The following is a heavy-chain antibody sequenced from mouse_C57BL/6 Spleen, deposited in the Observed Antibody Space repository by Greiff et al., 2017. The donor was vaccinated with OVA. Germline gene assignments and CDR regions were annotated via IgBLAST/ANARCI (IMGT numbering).Heavy chain of an antibody. CDR3: ARPLYDYDEGFAY. J-gene: IGHJ3*01. D-gene: IGHD2-4*01. CDR2: INPGSGGT. CDR1: GYAFTNYL. Sequence: QVQLQQSGAELVRPGTSVKVSCKASGYAFTNYLIEWVKQRPGQGLEWIGVINPGSGGTNYNEKFKGKATLTADKSSSTAYMQLSSLTSEDSAVYFCARPLYDYDEGFAYWGQGTLVTVSA. V-gene: IGHV1-54*01.